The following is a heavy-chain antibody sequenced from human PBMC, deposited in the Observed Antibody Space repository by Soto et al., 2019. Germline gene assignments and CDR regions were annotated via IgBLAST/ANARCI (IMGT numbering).Heavy chain of an antibody. CDR1: GFTLTNYA. D-gene: IGHD6-6*01. V-gene: IGHV3-30-3*01. J-gene: IGHJ4*02. Sequence: QVQLVESGGGVVQPGRSLRLSCAASGFTLTNYAMHWVRQAAGKGLEWLAVISDDGDNKHYADSVKGRFTISRDNSNKTLYLQMNSLRPEDTAVYYCARDRYSSSTLFDYWGQGTLVTVSS. CDR3: ARDRYSSSTLFDY. CDR2: ISDDGDNK.